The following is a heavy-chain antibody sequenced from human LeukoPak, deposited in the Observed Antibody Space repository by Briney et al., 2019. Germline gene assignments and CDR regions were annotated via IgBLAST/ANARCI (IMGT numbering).Heavy chain of an antibody. J-gene: IGHJ5*02. V-gene: IGHV4-59*12. CDR3: ARERRGEKLVLGFDP. D-gene: IGHD6-6*01. CDR2: IYYSGST. Sequence: SEALSLTCTQSRGSLSSYYWSWIRQPPGKGLKRMGYIYYSGSTNYNPSLKSRVTISVDTSKNQFSLKLSSVTAADTAVYYCARERRGEKLVLGFDPWGQGTLVTVSS. CDR1: RGSLSSYY.